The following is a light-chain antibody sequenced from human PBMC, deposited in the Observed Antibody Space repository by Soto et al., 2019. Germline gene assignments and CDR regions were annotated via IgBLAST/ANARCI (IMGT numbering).Light chain of an antibody. CDR1: QSVSSN. V-gene: IGKV3-15*01. J-gene: IGKJ3*01. Sequence: EFVLTQSPATLSVSPGERATLSCRASQSVSSNLAWYQQKPGQAPRLLIYGASTRATGVPARFSGSGSGTEFTLTISSLQSEDFAIYYCQQHKNWPLTFGPGTKVDIK. CDR2: GAS. CDR3: QQHKNWPLT.